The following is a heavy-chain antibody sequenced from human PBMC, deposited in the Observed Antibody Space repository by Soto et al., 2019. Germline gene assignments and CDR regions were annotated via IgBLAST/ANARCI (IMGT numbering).Heavy chain of an antibody. J-gene: IGHJ4*02. Sequence: SGPTLVNPTQTLTLTCSFSGFSLSTSAAVGVGWVRQPPGKALEWLALIYWNDDKRYSPSLRSRLTITKDTSKNQVVLILTNVDPVDTATYYCAHTHDSWSGYYPGFDYWGLGTLVTVSS. D-gene: IGHD3-3*01. V-gene: IGHV2-5*01. CDR3: AHTHDSWSGYYPGFDY. CDR1: GFSLSTSAAVG. CDR2: IYWNDDK.